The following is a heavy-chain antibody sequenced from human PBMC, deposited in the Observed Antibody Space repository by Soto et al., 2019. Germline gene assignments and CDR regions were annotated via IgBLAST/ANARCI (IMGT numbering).Heavy chain of an antibody. CDR2: IGTAGDS. CDR1: GVTVISYD. J-gene: IGHJ4*02. V-gene: IGHV3-13*01. CDR3: ARDPGRGLDF. Sequence: GGSPRLSWASSGVTVISYDVHWVRQATGKGLEWVSAIGTAGDSYYPGSVKGRFTISRENAKNSLYLQMNSLRAGDTAVYYRARDPGRGLDFRGQGILVTLSS. D-gene: IGHD5-12*01.